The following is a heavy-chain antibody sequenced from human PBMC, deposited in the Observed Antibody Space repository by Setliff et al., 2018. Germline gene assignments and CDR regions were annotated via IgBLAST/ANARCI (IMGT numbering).Heavy chain of an antibody. CDR3: ATGDVYDSSAFFSDWFDP. CDR1: GGSYSAYY. D-gene: IGHD3-22*01. Sequence: SETLSLTCTVYGGSYSAYYWSWIRQPPGKGLEWIGEISHGGGTNYNPSLKSRVTISIDTSKNLFSLKLTSVTAADTAVYYCATGDVYDSSAFFSDWFDPWGQGTLVTVSS. V-gene: IGHV4-34*01. CDR2: ISHGGGT. J-gene: IGHJ5*02.